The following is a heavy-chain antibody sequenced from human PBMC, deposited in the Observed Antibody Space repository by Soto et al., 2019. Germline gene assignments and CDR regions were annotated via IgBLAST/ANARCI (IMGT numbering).Heavy chain of an antibody. V-gene: IGHV3-48*03. D-gene: IGHD4-17*01. CDR1: GFTLSSFE. J-gene: IGHJ4*02. CDR3: ARVQLGDSLDY. Sequence: EVRLEESGGTLVQPGGSLRLSCVGSGFTLSSFEVTWVRQAPGKGLEWLSYISNGGTTKHYADSVKGRFTVSRDNAKNSVHLQLNSLSAEDTGIYYCARVQLGDSLDYWGQGTLVTVSS. CDR2: ISNGGTTK.